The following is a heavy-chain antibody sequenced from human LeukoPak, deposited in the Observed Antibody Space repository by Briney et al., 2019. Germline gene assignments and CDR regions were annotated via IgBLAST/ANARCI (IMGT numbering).Heavy chain of an antibody. CDR1: GFTFSTYS. CDR2: ISSSSKYI. Sequence: GSLRLSCAASGFTFSTYSMNWVRQAPGKGLEWVSSISSSSKYIYYADSVKGRFTISRDNAKNSLYLQMNSLRAEDTAVYYCAREDRELFDYWGEGTLVTVSS. D-gene: IGHD1-26*01. CDR3: AREDRELFDY. V-gene: IGHV3-21*01. J-gene: IGHJ4*02.